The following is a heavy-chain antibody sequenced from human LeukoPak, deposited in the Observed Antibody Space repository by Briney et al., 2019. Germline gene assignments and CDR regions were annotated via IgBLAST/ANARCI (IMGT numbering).Heavy chain of an antibody. Sequence: GGSLRLSCAASGFTFSSYSMNWVRQAPGKGLEWVAFIRFDGSKTYFADSVKGRFTISRDNSKNTLYLEMNSRRAEDTAVYYCARDRCSGGGCYFYYMDVWGKGTTVAISS. D-gene: IGHD2-15*01. V-gene: IGHV3-30*02. J-gene: IGHJ6*03. CDR2: IRFDGSKT. CDR1: GFTFSSYS. CDR3: ARDRCSGGGCYFYYMDV.